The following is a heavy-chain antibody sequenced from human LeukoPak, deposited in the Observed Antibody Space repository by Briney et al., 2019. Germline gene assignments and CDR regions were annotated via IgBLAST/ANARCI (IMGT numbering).Heavy chain of an antibody. CDR2: ISGSGGST. J-gene: IGHJ4*02. V-gene: IGHV3-23*01. CDR1: GFTFSSYA. Sequence: GGSLRLSCAASGFTFSSYAMSWVRQAPGKGLEWVSAISGSGGSTYYADSVKGRFTISRDNSKNTLYLQMNSLRAEDTAVYYCAKDSYPSIVGAPGLGYWGQGTLVTVPS. CDR3: AKDSYPSIVGAPGLGY. D-gene: IGHD1-26*01.